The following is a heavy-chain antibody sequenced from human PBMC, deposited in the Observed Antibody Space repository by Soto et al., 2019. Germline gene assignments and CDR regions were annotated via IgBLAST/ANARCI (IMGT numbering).Heavy chain of an antibody. CDR2: ISSSSSYI. Sequence: EVQLVESGGGLVKPGGSLRLSCAASGFTFSSYSMNWVRQAPGKGLEWVSSISSSSSYIYYADSVKGRFTISRDKAKNSLYLQMNSLRAEDTAVYYCARGSTMVRGVIITAEYFQHWGQGTLVTVSS. V-gene: IGHV3-21*01. CDR1: GFTFSSYS. D-gene: IGHD3-10*01. J-gene: IGHJ1*01. CDR3: ARGSTMVRGVIITAEYFQH.